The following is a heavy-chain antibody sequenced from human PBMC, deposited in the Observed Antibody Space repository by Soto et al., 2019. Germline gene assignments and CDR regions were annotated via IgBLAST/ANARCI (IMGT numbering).Heavy chain of an antibody. CDR2: ISYDGSNK. CDR3: AKDWGDRAEDYFDY. V-gene: IGHV3-30*18. J-gene: IGHJ4*02. Sequence: QVQLVESGGGVVQPGRSLRLSCAASGFTFSSYGMHWVRQAPGKGLEWVAVISYDGSNKYYADSVKGRFTISRDNSKNTLYLQMNSLRAEDTAVYYCAKDWGDRAEDYFDYWGQGTLVTVSS. CDR1: GFTFSSYG. D-gene: IGHD2-21*01.